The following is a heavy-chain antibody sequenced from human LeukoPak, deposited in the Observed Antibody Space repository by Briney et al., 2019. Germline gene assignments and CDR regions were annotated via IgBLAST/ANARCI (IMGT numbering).Heavy chain of an antibody. CDR2: FDPEDGET. D-gene: IGHD2-15*01. Sequence: ASVKVSYKASGGTFSSYAISWVRQAPGKGLEWMGGFDPEDGETIYAQKFQGRVTMTEDTSTDTAYMELSSLRSEDTAVYYCATEAGIVVVAATTGAFDIWGQGTMVTVSS. CDR3: ATEAGIVVVAATTGAFDI. V-gene: IGHV1-24*01. J-gene: IGHJ3*02. CDR1: GGTFSSYA.